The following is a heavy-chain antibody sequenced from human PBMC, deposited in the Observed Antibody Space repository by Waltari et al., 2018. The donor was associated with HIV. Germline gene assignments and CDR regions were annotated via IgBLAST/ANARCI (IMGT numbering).Heavy chain of an antibody. V-gene: IGHV1-24*01. Sequence: QVQLVQSGAEVKKPGASVKVSCKVSGHTLSALSMHWVRQVPGKGLEWMGNFDPEDDETIYAQKFQGRVTMTEDTSSDTAYMELSSLTSGDTAVYYCATDFSGMVRAYSYYSLDVWGQGTTVTVSS. CDR2: FDPEDDET. D-gene: IGHD3-10*01. CDR1: GHTLSALS. CDR3: ATDFSGMVRAYSYYSLDV. J-gene: IGHJ6*02.